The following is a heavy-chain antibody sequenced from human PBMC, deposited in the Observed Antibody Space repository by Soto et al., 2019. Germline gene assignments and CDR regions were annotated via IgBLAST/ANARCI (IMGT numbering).Heavy chain of an antibody. CDR3: ARGRGYYDSSGYQSYYFDY. CDR1: GYTFTGYY. D-gene: IGHD3-22*01. Sequence: ASVKVSCKASGYTFTGYYMHWVRQAPGQGLEWMGWINPNSGGANYAQKFQGRVTMTRDTSISTAYMELSRLRSDDTAVYYCARGRGYYDSSGYQSYYFDYWGQGTLVTAPQ. CDR2: INPNSGGA. J-gene: IGHJ4*02. V-gene: IGHV1-2*02.